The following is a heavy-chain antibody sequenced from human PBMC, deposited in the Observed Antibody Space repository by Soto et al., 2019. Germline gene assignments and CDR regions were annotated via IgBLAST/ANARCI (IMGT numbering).Heavy chain of an antibody. CDR1: GGSFSGYY. CDR2: INHSGST. CDR3: ARGAGPIVVVVTLFDY. D-gene: IGHD2-15*01. J-gene: IGHJ4*02. V-gene: IGHV4-34*01. Sequence: SETLSLTCAVYGGSFSGYYWSLIRQPPGKGLEWIGEINHSGSTNYNPSLKSRVTISVDTSKNQFSLKLSSVTAADTAVYYCARGAGPIVVVVTLFDYWGQGTLVTVSS.